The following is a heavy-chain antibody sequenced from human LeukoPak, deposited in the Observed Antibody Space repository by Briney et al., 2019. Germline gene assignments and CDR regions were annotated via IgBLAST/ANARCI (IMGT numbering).Heavy chain of an antibody. Sequence: SETLSLTCTVSGDSTRSYYWSWIRQPPGKGLEWVGYIYYSGTTNYNPSLKSRVTISIDTSKSQFSLKLSSVTAADTAVYYCATITVADYFQYWGQGTLVTVSS. J-gene: IGHJ1*01. CDR2: IYYSGTT. V-gene: IGHV4-59*08. CDR3: ATITVADYFQY. CDR1: GDSTRSYY. D-gene: IGHD6-19*01.